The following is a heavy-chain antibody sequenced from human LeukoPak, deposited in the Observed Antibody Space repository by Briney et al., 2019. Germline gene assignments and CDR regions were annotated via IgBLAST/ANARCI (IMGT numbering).Heavy chain of an antibody. D-gene: IGHD4-17*01. CDR3: ASQTVTRSYYYYYYGMDV. Sequence: SVKVSCKASGGTFSSYAISWVRQAPGQGLEWMGGIIPIFGTANYAQKFQGRVTITADKSTSTAYMEPSSLRSEDTAVYYCASQTVTRSYYYYYYGMDVWGKGTTVTVSS. CDR2: IIPIFGTA. CDR1: GGTFSSYA. J-gene: IGHJ6*04. V-gene: IGHV1-69*06.